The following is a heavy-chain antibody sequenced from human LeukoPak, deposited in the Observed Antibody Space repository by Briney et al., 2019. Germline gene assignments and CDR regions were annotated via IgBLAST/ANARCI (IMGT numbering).Heavy chain of an antibody. Sequence: GASVKVSCKASGYIFTSYFMHWVRQAPGQGLEWMGLINPSGGSTRYAQKFQGRVTMTRDMSTSTVYMELSSLRSEDTAVYYCARALMGWELLIFGRDSYMDVWGKGTTVTVSS. CDR3: ARALMGWELLIFGRDSYMDV. CDR2: INPSGGST. D-gene: IGHD1-26*01. V-gene: IGHV1-46*01. CDR1: GYIFTSYF. J-gene: IGHJ6*03.